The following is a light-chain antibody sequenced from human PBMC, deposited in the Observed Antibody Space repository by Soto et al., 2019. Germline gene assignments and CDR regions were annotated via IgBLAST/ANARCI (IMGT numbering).Light chain of an antibody. V-gene: IGKV3-20*01. CDR1: QSVRGNY. Sequence: EIVLTQSPGTLSLSPGERATLSCRASQSVRGNYLAWYQQKPGQAPRLLIFDASRRATGIPDRFSGSGSGTDSTLTISRLEPEDFSFYYCHQYCNSRTFGQGTKVDI. CDR2: DAS. J-gene: IGKJ1*01. CDR3: HQYCNSRT.